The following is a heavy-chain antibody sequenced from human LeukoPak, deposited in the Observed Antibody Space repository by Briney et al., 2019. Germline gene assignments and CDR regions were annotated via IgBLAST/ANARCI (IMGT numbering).Heavy chain of an antibody. D-gene: IGHD2-2*01. Sequence: ASVTVSCKASGYTFTGYYMHWVRQAPGQGLEWMGWINPNSGGTNYAQKFQGRVTMTRDTSISTAYMELSRLRSDDTAVYYCASGYCSSTSCLTTGYYGMDVWGQGTTVTVSS. CDR3: ASGYCSSTSCLTTGYYGMDV. CDR1: GYTFTGYY. J-gene: IGHJ6*02. CDR2: INPNSGGT. V-gene: IGHV1-2*02.